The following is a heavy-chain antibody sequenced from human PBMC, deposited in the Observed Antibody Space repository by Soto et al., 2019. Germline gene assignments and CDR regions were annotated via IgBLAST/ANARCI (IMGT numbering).Heavy chain of an antibody. V-gene: IGHV4-31*03. CDR3: ARTAAGMVNWFDP. D-gene: IGHD2-21*02. CDR2: IYYSGST. Sequence: QVQLQESGPGLVKPSQTLSLTCTVSGGSISSGGYYWSWIRQHPGKGLEWIGYIYYSGSTYYNPSLKSRVTIPVDTSKNQFSLKLSSVTAADTAVYYCARTAAGMVNWFDPWGQGTLVTVSS. J-gene: IGHJ5*02. CDR1: GGSISSGGYY.